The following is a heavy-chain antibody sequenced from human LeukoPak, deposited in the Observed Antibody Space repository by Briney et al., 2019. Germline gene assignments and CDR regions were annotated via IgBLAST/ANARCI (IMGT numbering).Heavy chain of an antibody. J-gene: IGHJ5*02. CDR2: RYYRGIT. D-gene: IGHD2-15*01. V-gene: IGHV4-31*03. CDR1: VRSISSGGYY. Sequence: SSQTLSLTCTVYVRSISSGGYYSSWIRQHPGKGLEWPGYRYYRGITYYNPSLNSRVTISVDTSKNQFSLKRSSVTAADTAVYYCALSGGRPTDKICFDPGGQGTLVTVSS. CDR3: ALSGGRPTDKICFDP.